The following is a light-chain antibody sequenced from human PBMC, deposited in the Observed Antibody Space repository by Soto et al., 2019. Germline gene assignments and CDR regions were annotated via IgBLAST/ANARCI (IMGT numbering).Light chain of an antibody. Sequence: QSVLTQPASVSGSPGPSITISCTGTPSEVGTYNFVSWYQQYPGKAPKLMIYEVSKRPSGVSTRFSGSKSANTASMTISRLQAEDEAEHYCCSSAGSYSFDVLGNGTKVNVL. J-gene: IGLJ1*01. CDR2: EVS. CDR3: CSSAGSYSFDV. V-gene: IGLV2-23*02. CDR1: PSEVGTYNF.